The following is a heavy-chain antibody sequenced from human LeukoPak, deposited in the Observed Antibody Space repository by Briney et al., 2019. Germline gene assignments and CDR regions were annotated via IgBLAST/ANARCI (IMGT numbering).Heavy chain of an antibody. J-gene: IGHJ4*02. CDR1: GGSISSGGYS. D-gene: IGHD3-22*01. V-gene: IGHV4-30-2*01. CDR2: IYHSGST. CDR3: ARALLTDDSSGYYGEFDY. Sequence: PSETLSLTCAVSGGSISSGGYSWSWIRQPPGKGLEWIGYIYHSGSTYYNPSLKGRVTISVDRSKNQFSLKLSSVTAADTAVYYCARALLTDDSSGYYGEFDYWGQGTLVTVSS.